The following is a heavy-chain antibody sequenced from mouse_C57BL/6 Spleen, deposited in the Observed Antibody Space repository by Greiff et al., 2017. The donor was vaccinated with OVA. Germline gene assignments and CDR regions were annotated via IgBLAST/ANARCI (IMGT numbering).Heavy chain of an antibody. J-gene: IGHJ4*01. V-gene: IGHV1-52*01. CDR1: GYTFTSYW. Sequence: VKLQQPGAELVRPGSSVKLSCKASGYTFTSYWMHWVKQRPIQGLEWIGNIDPSDSETHYNQKFKDKATLTVDKSSSTAYMQLSSLTSEDSAVYYCARGISGYYAMDYWGQGTSVTVSS. D-gene: IGHD1-3*01. CDR3: ARGISGYYAMDY. CDR2: IDPSDSET.